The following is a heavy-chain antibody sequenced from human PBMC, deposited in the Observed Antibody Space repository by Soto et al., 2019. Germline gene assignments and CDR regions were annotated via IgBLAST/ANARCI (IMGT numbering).Heavy chain of an antibody. CDR1: GGTFSSYA. CDR2: IIPIFGTA. D-gene: IGHD6-13*01. V-gene: IGHV1-69*13. CDR3: ARDESDLPAAGGYYYYGMDV. J-gene: IGHJ6*02. Sequence: AASVKVSCKASGGTFSSYAISWVRQAPGQGLEWMGGIIPIFGTANYAQKFQGRVTITADESTSTAYMELSSLRSEDTAVYYCARDESDLPAAGGYYYYGMDVWGQGTTVTVSS.